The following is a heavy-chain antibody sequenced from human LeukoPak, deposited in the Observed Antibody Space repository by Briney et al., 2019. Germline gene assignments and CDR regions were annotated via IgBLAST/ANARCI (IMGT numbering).Heavy chain of an antibody. J-gene: IGHJ4*02. V-gene: IGHV1-2*06. CDR3: ARGRDYYDSRTVSIY. CDR1: GYTFTGYY. D-gene: IGHD3-22*01. Sequence: ASVKVSCKASGYTFTGYYMHWVRQAPGQGLKWMGRINPNSGGTNYAQKFQGRVTMTRDTSISTAYMELSRLRSDDTAVYYCARGRDYYDSRTVSIYWGQGTLVTVSS. CDR2: INPNSGGT.